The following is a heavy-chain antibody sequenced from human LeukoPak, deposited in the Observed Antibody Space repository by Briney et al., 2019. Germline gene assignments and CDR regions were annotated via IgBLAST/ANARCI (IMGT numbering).Heavy chain of an antibody. CDR2: ITNNGGST. J-gene: IGHJ4*02. CDR3: VKTDASFYYEY. D-gene: IGHD3-10*01. Sequence: TGGSLRLSCAASGFTFSNYAMHWVRQAPGKGLEFVSAITNNGGSTFYTDSVEGRFTISRDNSKNTLYLQMSSLRTEDTAVYYCVKTDASFYYEYWGQGTLVTVSS. V-gene: IGHV3-64D*09. CDR1: GFTFSNYA.